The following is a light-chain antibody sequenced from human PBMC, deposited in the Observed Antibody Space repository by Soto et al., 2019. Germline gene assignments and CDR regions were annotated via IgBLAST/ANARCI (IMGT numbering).Light chain of an antibody. J-gene: IGKJ2*03. CDR1: QSVSSN. CDR3: QQYNYCPSYG. V-gene: IGKV3-15*01. Sequence: EIVMTQSPATLSVSPGEIATLSCMASQSVSSNLSWYQQKPGQAPRLLIYRASTRTAGIPGRFSGSGSGTEFNLTISSLQSEVVAFYYCQQYNYCPSYGLGQGTNLELK. CDR2: RAS.